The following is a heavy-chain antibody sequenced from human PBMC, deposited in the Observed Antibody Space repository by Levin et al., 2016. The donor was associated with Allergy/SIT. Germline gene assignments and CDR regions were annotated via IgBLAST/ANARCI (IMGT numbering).Heavy chain of an antibody. Sequence: WVRQAPGQGLEWMGIINPSGGSTSYAQKFQGRVTMTRDTSTSTVYMELSSLRSEDTAVYYCAREEGGWLTPAPGLWGYFDYWGQGTLVTVSS. J-gene: IGHJ4*02. CDR2: INPSGGST. V-gene: IGHV1-46*01. D-gene: IGHD5-12*01. CDR3: AREEGGWLTPAPGLWGYFDY.